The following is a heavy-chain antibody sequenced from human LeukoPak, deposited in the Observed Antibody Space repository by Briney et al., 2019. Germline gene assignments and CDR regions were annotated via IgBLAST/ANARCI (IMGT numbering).Heavy chain of an antibody. CDR3: ARVLSGSYDNYFDY. V-gene: IGHV3-30*03. D-gene: IGHD1-26*01. J-gene: IGHJ4*02. Sequence: GGSLRLSCAASGFTFRTYAMTWVRQAPGKGLEWVAVISYDGSDKYYVDSVKGRFTISRDDSKNTLYLQMNSLKAEDAAVYYCARVLSGSYDNYFDYWGQGTLVTVFS. CDR2: ISYDGSDK. CDR1: GFTFRTYA.